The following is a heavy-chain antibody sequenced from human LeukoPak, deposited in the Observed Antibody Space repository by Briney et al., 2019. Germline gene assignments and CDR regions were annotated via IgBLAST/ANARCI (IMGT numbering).Heavy chain of an antibody. Sequence: GGSLRLSCAASGFTFSDYYMSWIRQAPGKGLEWVSYISSSSYTDYADSVKGRFTISRDNAKNSLYLQMNSLRAEDTAVYYCARSPYGDYVDYWGQGTLVTVSS. V-gene: IGHV3-11*06. CDR1: GFTFSDYY. CDR2: ISSSSYT. J-gene: IGHJ4*02. CDR3: ARSPYGDYVDY. D-gene: IGHD4-17*01.